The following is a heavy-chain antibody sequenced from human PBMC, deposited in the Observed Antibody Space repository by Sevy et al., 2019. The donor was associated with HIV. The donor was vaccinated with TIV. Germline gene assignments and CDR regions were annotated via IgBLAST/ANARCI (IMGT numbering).Heavy chain of an antibody. D-gene: IGHD3-10*01. CDR2: IYYSGST. Sequence: SDTLSLTCTVSAGSISSSSYYWGWIRQPPGKGLEWIGSIYYSGSTYYNPSLKSRVTISVDTSKNQFSLKLSSVTAADTAVYYCARHGWGSGSYGWFDPWGQGTLVTVS. V-gene: IGHV4-39*01. J-gene: IGHJ5*02. CDR3: ARHGWGSGSYGWFDP. CDR1: AGSISSSSYY.